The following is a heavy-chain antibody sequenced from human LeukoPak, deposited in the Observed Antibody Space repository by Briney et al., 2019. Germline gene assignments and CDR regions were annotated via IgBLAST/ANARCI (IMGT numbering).Heavy chain of an antibody. CDR3: ARGSGAVQQLVQVDYYYYYMDV. J-gene: IGHJ6*03. D-gene: IGHD6-13*01. CDR1: GGSLSPYR. CDR2: INHSGNT. V-gene: IGHV4-34*01. Sequence: PSETLSLTCAVYGGSLSPYRWSWIRQTPGKGLEWIGEINHSGNTNYNPSLESRVTISLDTSKSQSSLKLGSVTAADTAVYYCARGSGAVQQLVQVDYYYYYMDVWGTGTTVTVSS.